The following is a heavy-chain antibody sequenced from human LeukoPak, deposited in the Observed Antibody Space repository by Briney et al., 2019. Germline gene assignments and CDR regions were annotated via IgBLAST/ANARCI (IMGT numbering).Heavy chain of an antibody. Sequence: ASVKVSCKASGYTFSDYYMHWVRQAPGQGLEWMGWINPNSGGTNYAQKFQGRVTMTRDTSISTAYMELSRLTSDDTAVYYCARDPPYYYDSSGYYGHFDYWGQGTLVTVSS. V-gene: IGHV1-2*02. CDR3: ARDPPYYYDSSGYYGHFDY. J-gene: IGHJ4*02. CDR2: INPNSGGT. D-gene: IGHD3-22*01. CDR1: GYTFSDYY.